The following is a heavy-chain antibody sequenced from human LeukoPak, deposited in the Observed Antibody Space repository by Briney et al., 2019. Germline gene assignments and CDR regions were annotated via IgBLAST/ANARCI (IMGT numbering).Heavy chain of an antibody. V-gene: IGHV3-30*03. CDR3: ARGVSSGYSYGSLMDV. CDR1: GFTFSSYG. CDR2: ISYDGSNK. D-gene: IGHD5-18*01. Sequence: GRSLRLSCAASGFTFSSYGMHWVRQAPGKGLEWVAVISYDGSNKYYADSVKGRFTISRDNSKNTLYLQMNSLRAEDTAVYYCARGVSSGYSYGSLMDVWGQGTTVTVSS. J-gene: IGHJ6*02.